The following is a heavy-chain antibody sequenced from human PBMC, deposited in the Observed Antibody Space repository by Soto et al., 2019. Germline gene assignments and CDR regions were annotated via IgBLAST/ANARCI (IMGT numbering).Heavy chain of an antibody. V-gene: IGHV4-34*01. D-gene: IGHD3-3*01. J-gene: IGHJ4*02. Sequence: SETLSLTCAVYGGSFSGYYWSWIRQPPGKGLEWIGEINHSGSTNYNPSLKSRVTISVDTSKNQFSLKLSSVTAADTAVYYCARGTDYDFWSGYYFDYWGQGTLVTVSS. CDR2: INHSGST. CDR3: ARGTDYDFWSGYYFDY. CDR1: GGSFSGYY.